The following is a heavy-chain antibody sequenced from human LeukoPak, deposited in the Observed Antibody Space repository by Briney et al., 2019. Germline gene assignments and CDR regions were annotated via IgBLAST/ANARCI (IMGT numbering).Heavy chain of an antibody. Sequence: GGSLRLSCAASGFTFNRYTIHWVRQAPGKGLEWVAVISYDGTNKYYADSVKGRLTISRDNSKNTLYLQMNSLRAEDTAVYYCARDQIRYCSSSSCSYFDYWGQGTLVTVSS. V-gene: IGHV3-30-3*01. CDR3: ARDQIRYCSSSSCSYFDY. CDR1: GFTFNRYT. D-gene: IGHD2-2*01. J-gene: IGHJ4*02. CDR2: ISYDGTNK.